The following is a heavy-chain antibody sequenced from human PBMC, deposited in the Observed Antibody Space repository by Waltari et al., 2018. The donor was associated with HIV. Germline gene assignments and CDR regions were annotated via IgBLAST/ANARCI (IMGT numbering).Heavy chain of an antibody. CDR3: ARASHYIEFSTFDGDYYFDV. CDR2: LNSDGSSR. D-gene: IGHD2-15*01. CDR1: GFSVSNHW. V-gene: IGHV3-74*01. Sequence: VQLVESGGGSIKTGGSLRLSCTASGFSVSNHWMDWVRQGPGKGLVWGARLNSDGSSRSYAGAGKGRFVISRDNARNTVYLQLNSLRVEDTAMYFCARASHYIEFSTFDGDYYFDVWGRGTRVAVSS. J-gene: IGHJ4*02.